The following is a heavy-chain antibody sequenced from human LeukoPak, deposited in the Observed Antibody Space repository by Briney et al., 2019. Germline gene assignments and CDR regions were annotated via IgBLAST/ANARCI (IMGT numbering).Heavy chain of an antibody. V-gene: IGHV3-15*01. CDR2: IKTKTDGGTT. D-gene: IGHD4-17*01. J-gene: IGHJ4*02. CDR1: GFSLSKVW. CDR3: TTVDYGDLTPAASSDY. Sequence: PGGSLRLSCTASGFSLSKVWMSWVRQAPGQGLEWVGHIKTKTDGGTTEYVAPVRGRFTISRDDSRDTLYLQMNSLKIEDTAVYYCTTVDYGDLTPAASSDYWGQGTLVTVSS.